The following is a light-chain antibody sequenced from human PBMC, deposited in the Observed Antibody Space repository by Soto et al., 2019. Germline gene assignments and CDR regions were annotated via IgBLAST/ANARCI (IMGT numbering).Light chain of an antibody. Sequence: DIQMTQSPSTLSASVGARVTITCRASQSISSWLAWYQQKPGKAPKLLIYDASRLESGVPSRFGGSGSGTEFTLTISSLQPDDFATYYCQQYNSYSPYTFGQGTKLESK. CDR1: QSISSW. V-gene: IGKV1-5*01. CDR2: DAS. CDR3: QQYNSYSPYT. J-gene: IGKJ2*01.